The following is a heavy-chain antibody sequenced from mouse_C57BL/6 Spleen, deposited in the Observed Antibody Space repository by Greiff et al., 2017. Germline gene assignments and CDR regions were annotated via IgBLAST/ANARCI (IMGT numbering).Heavy chain of an antibody. CDR2: IDPSDSYT. V-gene: IGHV1-59*01. CDR3: AREDYSVPY. J-gene: IGHJ3*01. Sequence: QVQLKQPGAELVRPGTSVKLSCKASGYTFTSYWMHWVKQRPGQGLEWIGVIDPSDSYTNYNQKFKGKATLTVDPPSSTAYMQLSSRTSEDSAVYYCAREDYSVPYWGQGTLVTVSA. CDR1: GYTFTSYW. D-gene: IGHD2-12*01.